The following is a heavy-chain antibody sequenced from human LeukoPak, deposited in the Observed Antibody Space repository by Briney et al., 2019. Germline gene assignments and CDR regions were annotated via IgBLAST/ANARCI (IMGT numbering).Heavy chain of an antibody. CDR1: GYTFTVYY. V-gene: IGHV1-2*02. CDR3: ARAGLPSGYHPFDY. J-gene: IGHJ4*02. Sequence: ASVTVSCKASGYTFTVYYMHWVRQAPGQGLEWMGWINPNSGGTNYAQKFQGRVTMTRDTSISTAYMELSRLRSDDTAVYYCARAGLPSGYHPFDYWGQGTLVTVSS. D-gene: IGHD3-3*01. CDR2: INPNSGGT.